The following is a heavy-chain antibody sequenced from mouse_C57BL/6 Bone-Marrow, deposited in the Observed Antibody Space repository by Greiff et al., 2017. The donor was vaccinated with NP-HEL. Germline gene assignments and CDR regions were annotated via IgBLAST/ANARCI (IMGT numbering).Heavy chain of an antibody. Sequence: VQLQQSGAELVKPGASVKLSCTASGFNINDYYMHWVKQRPEQGLEWIGRIDPADGETKYAPKFQGQAPITADTSSNTAYLQLSSLTSEDTAVYYCALSTTVEDFDGWGTGTTVTGSA. CDR1: GFNINDYY. CDR3: ALSTTVEDFDG. D-gene: IGHD1-1*01. CDR2: IDPADGET. V-gene: IGHV14-2*01. J-gene: IGHJ1*03.